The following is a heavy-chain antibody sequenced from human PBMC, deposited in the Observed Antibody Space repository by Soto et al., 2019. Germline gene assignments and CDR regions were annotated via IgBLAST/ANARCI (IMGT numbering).Heavy chain of an antibody. CDR2: IIPIFGTA. D-gene: IGHD3-3*01. CDR3: ARGPREYYDFWSGYLNPFDY. CDR1: GGTFSSYA. J-gene: IGHJ4*02. Sequence: ASVKVSCKASGGTFSSYAISWVRQAPGQGLEWMGGIIPIFGTANYAQKFQGRVTITADESTSTAYMELSSLRSEDTAVYYCARGPREYYDFWSGYLNPFDYWGQGTLVTVLL. V-gene: IGHV1-69*13.